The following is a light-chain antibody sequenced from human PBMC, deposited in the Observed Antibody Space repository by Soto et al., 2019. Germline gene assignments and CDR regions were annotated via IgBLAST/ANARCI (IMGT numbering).Light chain of an antibody. V-gene: IGKV3-20*01. J-gene: IGKJ1*01. Sequence: EIVLTQSPGTLSLSPGERATLSRRASQSVSSSYLAWYQQKPGQAPRLLIYGASSRATGIPDRFSGSGSGTDFTLTISRLAPEDFAVYYCQQYGSSPTFGQGTKVEIK. CDR3: QQYGSSPT. CDR2: GAS. CDR1: QSVSSSY.